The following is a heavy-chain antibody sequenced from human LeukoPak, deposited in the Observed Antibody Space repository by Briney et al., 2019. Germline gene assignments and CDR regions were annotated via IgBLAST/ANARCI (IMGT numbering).Heavy chain of an antibody. Sequence: GGSLRLSCAASGFISSSYWMSWVRRAPGKGLEWVANINQDGSEKYYVDSVKGRFTISRDNAKNSLYLQMNSLRAEDTAVYYCARTGGGVKFDPWGQGTLVTVSS. J-gene: IGHJ5*02. V-gene: IGHV3-7*01. D-gene: IGHD2-8*02. CDR3: ARTGGGVKFDP. CDR2: INQDGSEK. CDR1: GFISSSYW.